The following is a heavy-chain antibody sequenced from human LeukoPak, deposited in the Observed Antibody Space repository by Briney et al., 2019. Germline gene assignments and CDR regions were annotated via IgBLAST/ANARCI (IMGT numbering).Heavy chain of an antibody. J-gene: IGHJ4*02. CDR2: ISYDGSKE. CDR3: ARGHSHGSATLDY. V-gene: IGHV3-30*03. CDR1: GFTFSSFP. Sequence: GRSLRLSCAASGFTFSSFPMHWVRQAPGKGLEWVALISYDGSKEYYPDSVKGRFTISRDNSKNTLYLHLNSLRAEDTAVYYCARGHSHGSATLDYWGQGSLLTVSS. D-gene: IGHD3-10*01.